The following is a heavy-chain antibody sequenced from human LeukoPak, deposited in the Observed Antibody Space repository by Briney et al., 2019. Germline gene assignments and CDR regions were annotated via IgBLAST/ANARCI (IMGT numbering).Heavy chain of an antibody. J-gene: IGHJ4*02. CDR1: GYTFTSYG. CDR3: ARELFGRFEY. CDR2: INPYNGNT. Sequence: ASVKVSCKASGYTFTSYGISWVRQAPGQGLECMGWINPYNGNTNYAQKLQGRVTMTTDTSTSTAYMELRSLRSDDTAVYYCARELFGRFEYWGQGTLVTVSS. D-gene: IGHD2-21*01. V-gene: IGHV1-18*01.